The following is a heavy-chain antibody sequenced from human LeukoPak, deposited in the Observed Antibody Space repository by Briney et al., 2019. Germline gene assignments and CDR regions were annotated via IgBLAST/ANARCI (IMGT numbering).Heavy chain of an antibody. CDR3: ARNVASGLDS. CDR1: GYNFITYY. Sequence: ASVKVSCESSGYNFITYYIHWVRQAPGQGLEWMGFINPVGGSTSYAQKFQGRVTVTRDTSTSTVYMELRSLTSKDTAVYYCARNVASGLDSWGQGTLLTVSS. CDR2: INPVGGST. J-gene: IGHJ4*02. V-gene: IGHV1-46*01. D-gene: IGHD2-21*01.